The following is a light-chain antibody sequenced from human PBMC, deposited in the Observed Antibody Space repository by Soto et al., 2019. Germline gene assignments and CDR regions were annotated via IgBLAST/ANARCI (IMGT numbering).Light chain of an antibody. CDR2: AAS. Sequence: AIQMAQSPSSLSASVGDRVTITCRPSQAISNDLAWYQQKPGKAPKLLIYAASSLHNGVPSRFSGSGSGSYFPLTVSSLQPEDFATYYCLQDYSYPRTFGQGTKVEIK. CDR3: LQDYSYPRT. J-gene: IGKJ1*01. V-gene: IGKV1-6*01. CDR1: QAISND.